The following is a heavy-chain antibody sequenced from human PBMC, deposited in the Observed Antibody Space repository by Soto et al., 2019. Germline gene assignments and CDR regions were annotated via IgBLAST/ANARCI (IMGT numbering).Heavy chain of an antibody. CDR3: ARGSYYYDSSGNNWSEH. Sequence: LRLSCSASGFTFSSYSMNWVRQAPGKGLEWVSYISSSSSTIYYADSVKGRFTISRDNAKNSLYLQMNSLRDEDTAVYYCARGSYYYDSSGNNWSEHWGKGKMVNVSP. CDR2: ISSSSSTI. D-gene: IGHD3-22*01. V-gene: IGHV3-48*02. J-gene: IGHJ5*02. CDR1: GFTFSSYS.